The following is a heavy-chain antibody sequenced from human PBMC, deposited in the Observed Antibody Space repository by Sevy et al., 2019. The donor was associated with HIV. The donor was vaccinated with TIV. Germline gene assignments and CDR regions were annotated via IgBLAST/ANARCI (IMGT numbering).Heavy chain of an antibody. D-gene: IGHD3-16*01. CDR2: ISDTGTST. J-gene: IGHJ4*02. V-gene: IGHV3-23*01. CDR1: GFTFSTYS. Sequence: GGSLRLSCAASGFTFSTYSMTWVRQAPRKGLEWVSAISDTGTSTYYTDSVEGRFTISSDNSNSRLFLHMNSLRAEDTALCCCAKFVGDFPDFDFWGLGTLVTVSS. CDR3: AKFVGDFPDFDF.